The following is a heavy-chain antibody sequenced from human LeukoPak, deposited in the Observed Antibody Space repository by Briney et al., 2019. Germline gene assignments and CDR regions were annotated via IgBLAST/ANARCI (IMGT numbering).Heavy chain of an antibody. CDR2: INPNSGGT. CDR1: GYIFTGYY. D-gene: IGHD3-22*01. V-gene: IGHV1-2*02. Sequence: ASVKVSCKASGYIFTGYYMHWVRQAPGQGLEWMGWINPNSGGTNYAQKLQGRVTMTTDTSTSTAYMELRSLRSDDTAVYYCARDLSRDSSGYNYYYYYGMDVWGQGTTVTVSS. J-gene: IGHJ6*02. CDR3: ARDLSRDSSGYNYYYYYGMDV.